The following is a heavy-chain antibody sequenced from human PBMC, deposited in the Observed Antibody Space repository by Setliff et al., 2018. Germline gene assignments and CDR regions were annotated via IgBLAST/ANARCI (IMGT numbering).Heavy chain of an antibody. CDR1: GFTLSSYW. J-gene: IGHJ4*02. CDR2: INSDGSST. D-gene: IGHD1-20*01. CDR3: ALYTLDY. Sequence: PGGSLRLSCAASGFTLSSYWMHWVRQAPGKGLVWVSRINSDGSSTSYADSVKGRFTISRDNAKRSLYLQMNSLRDEDTAVYYCALYTLDYWGQGALVTVSS. V-gene: IGHV3-74*01.